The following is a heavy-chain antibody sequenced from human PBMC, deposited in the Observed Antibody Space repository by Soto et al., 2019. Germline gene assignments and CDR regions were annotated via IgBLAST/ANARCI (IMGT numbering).Heavy chain of an antibody. Sequence: GGSLRLSCAASGFTFSSYSMNWVRQAPGKGLEWVSSISSSSSYIYYADSVKGRFTISRDNAKNSLYLQMNSLRAEDTAVYYCARCPIAARNFDYWGQGTLVTVSS. CDR2: ISSSSSYI. J-gene: IGHJ4*02. V-gene: IGHV3-21*01. D-gene: IGHD6-6*01. CDR3: ARCPIAARNFDY. CDR1: GFTFSSYS.